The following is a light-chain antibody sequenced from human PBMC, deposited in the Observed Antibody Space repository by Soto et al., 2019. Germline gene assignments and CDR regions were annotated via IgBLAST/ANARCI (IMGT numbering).Light chain of an antibody. CDR1: QSVSTK. V-gene: IGKV3-15*01. Sequence: EIVMAQSPATLSVSPGERATLSCRASQSVSTKLAWYQQRPGQAPRLLIYGASTRATGVSDRFSGSGSGTEFTLTISSRQSEDFAAYYCQQYHAWPPITFGQGTKVEI. CDR2: GAS. J-gene: IGKJ1*01. CDR3: QQYHAWPPIT.